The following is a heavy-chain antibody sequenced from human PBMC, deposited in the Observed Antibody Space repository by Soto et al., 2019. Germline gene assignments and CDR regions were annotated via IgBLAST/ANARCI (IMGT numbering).Heavy chain of an antibody. V-gene: IGHV3-7*01. CDR1: GFTFSSYW. Sequence: EVQMVESGGGLVQPGGSLRLSCAASGFTFSSYWMSWVRQAPGKGLEWVANIKQDGSEKYYVDSVKGRFTISRDNAKNSLYLQMYSLRAEDTAVYYCAREGQWLAEGVGYWGQGTLVTVSS. D-gene: IGHD6-19*01. J-gene: IGHJ4*02. CDR3: AREGQWLAEGVGY. CDR2: IKQDGSEK.